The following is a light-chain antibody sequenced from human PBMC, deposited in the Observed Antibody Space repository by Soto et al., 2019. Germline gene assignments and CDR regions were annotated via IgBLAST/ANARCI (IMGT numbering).Light chain of an antibody. J-gene: IGLJ1*01. CDR3: SSYTSSNTFYV. Sequence: QSALTQPASVSGSPGQSITISCTGTSSDVGGYYYVSWYQHHPGKAPKLMIYQVSNRPSGVSNRCSGSKSGNTASLTISGLQAEDEADYYCSSYTSSNTFYVFGTGTKVTVL. CDR2: QVS. CDR1: SSDVGGYYY. V-gene: IGLV2-14*01.